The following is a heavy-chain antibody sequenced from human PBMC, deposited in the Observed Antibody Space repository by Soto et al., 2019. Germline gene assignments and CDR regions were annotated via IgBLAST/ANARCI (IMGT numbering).Heavy chain of an antibody. CDR1: GYSCTSYW. J-gene: IGHJ6*02. CDR3: ARRDGSGSFEYYGMDV. V-gene: IGHV5-51*01. CDR2: IYPGNSDA. Sequence: PVESLKISCKGSGYSCTSYWIGWVRQMPGKGLEWMGIIYPGNSDARYSTSFQGQVTISADRSISTAYLQWSSLKASDTAMYYCARRDGSGSFEYYGMDVWGQGTTVTVSS. D-gene: IGHD3-10*01.